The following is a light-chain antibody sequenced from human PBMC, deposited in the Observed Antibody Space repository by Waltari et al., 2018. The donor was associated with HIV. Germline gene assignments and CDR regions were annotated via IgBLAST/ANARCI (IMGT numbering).Light chain of an antibody. CDR2: RAS. Sequence: EIVMTQSPATLSVSPGERVTLSCRASQSVGSNLAWYQQKPGRAPSLLVYRASTLATGIAARVSGSGSGTEFTLTISSLQSEDFAVYYCQQYINWPPWSFGQGTKVEIK. CDR3: QQYINWPPWS. V-gene: IGKV3-15*01. CDR1: QSVGSN. J-gene: IGKJ1*01.